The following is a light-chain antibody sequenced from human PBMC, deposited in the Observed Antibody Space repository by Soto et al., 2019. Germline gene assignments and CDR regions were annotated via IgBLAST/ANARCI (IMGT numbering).Light chain of an antibody. CDR3: QQRSYLVT. Sequence: EIVLTQSPATLSLSPGERATLSCRASQSVSSFLAWYQQKPGQAARLLIYDASNRATGIPARFSGSGSGTDFTLTISSLEPEDCAVYYCQQRSYLVTFGQGTKVEIK. V-gene: IGKV3-11*01. J-gene: IGKJ1*01. CDR1: QSVSSF. CDR2: DAS.